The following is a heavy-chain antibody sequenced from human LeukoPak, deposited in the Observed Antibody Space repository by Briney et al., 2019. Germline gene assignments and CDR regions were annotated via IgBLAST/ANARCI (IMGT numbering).Heavy chain of an antibody. CDR3: ARDQEAFDY. J-gene: IGHJ4*02. CDR2: IYPRDGST. CDR1: GYSFTSNY. V-gene: IGHV1-46*01. Sequence: GASVQVSCQASGYSFTSNYIHWVRQAPGQGLEWMGMIYPRDGSTSYAQKFQGGVTVTRDTSTSTVHMELSGLRSEDTAVYYCARDQEAFDYWGQGTLVTVSS.